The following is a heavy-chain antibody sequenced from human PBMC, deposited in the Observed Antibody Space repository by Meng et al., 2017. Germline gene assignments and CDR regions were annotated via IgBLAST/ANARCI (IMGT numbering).Heavy chain of an antibody. V-gene: IGHV3-21*01. D-gene: IGHD1-26*01. CDR1: GFTFSSYS. CDR3: ARGVWWELLLTDY. J-gene: IGHJ4*02. CDR2: ISSSSSYI. Sequence: GESLKISCAASGFTFSSYSMNWVRQAPGKGLEWVSSISSSSSYICYADSVKGRFTISRDNAKNSLYLQMNSLRAEDTAVYYCARGVWWELLLTDYWGQGTLVTVSS.